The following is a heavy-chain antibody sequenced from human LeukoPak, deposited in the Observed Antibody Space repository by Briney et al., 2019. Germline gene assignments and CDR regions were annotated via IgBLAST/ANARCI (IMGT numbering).Heavy chain of an antibody. V-gene: IGHV4-38-2*02. D-gene: IGHD5-18*01. Sequence: PSETLSLTCTVSGYSISSGFYWGWIRQPPGKGLEWIGAIYHSGSTYYNPSLKSRVTMSIDTSKKQFSLKLRTATAADTAVYYCARIEDVTRGYNHAYYFDYWGQGTLVTVSS. CDR2: IYHSGST. CDR3: ARIEDVTRGYNHAYYFDY. J-gene: IGHJ4*02. CDR1: GYSISSGFY.